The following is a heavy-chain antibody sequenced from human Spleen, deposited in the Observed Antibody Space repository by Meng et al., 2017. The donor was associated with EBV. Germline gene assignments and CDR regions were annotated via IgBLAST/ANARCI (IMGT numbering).Heavy chain of an antibody. J-gene: IGHJ4*02. CDR1: GASISSQNYY. CDR2: MFYSGST. V-gene: IGHV4-39*02. Sequence: PPLQGPAPGLVQPSDTLPLPCFVSGASISSQNYYWGWIRHLPGKGLEWIGSMFYSGSTYYNPSLKNRVTISLDTSKNHFSLKLNSMTAADTAVYYCASERISVTTSFDYWGLGTLVTVSS. CDR3: ASERISVTTSFDY. D-gene: IGHD4-17*01.